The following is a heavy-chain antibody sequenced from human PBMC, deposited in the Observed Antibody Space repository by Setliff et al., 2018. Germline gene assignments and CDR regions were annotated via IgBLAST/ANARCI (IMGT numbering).Heavy chain of an antibody. CDR1: GFTFNTYA. D-gene: IGHD3-10*01. J-gene: IGHJ5*01. Sequence: GGSLRLSCAASGFTFNTYAMSWVRQAPGKGLEWVSAISGSGRNTYYADSVKGRFTISRDNSRNTLSLQMNSLTAEDTAVYYCARDRGGTNPWFDFWGQGTLVTVSS. CDR3: ARDRGGTNPWFDF. CDR2: ISGSGRNT. V-gene: IGHV3-23*01.